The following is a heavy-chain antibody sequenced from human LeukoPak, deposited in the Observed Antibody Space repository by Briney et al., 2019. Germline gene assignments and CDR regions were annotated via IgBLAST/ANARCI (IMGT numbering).Heavy chain of an antibody. CDR3: ARVGYYDHPPYAFDI. CDR1: GFAFSSYS. J-gene: IGHJ3*02. D-gene: IGHD1-26*01. Sequence: GGSLRLSCAASGFAFSSYSMNWVREAPGKGLEWVSSISSSSSYIYYADSVKGRFTISRDNAKNSLYLQMNSLRAEDTAVYYCARVGYYDHPPYAFDIWGQGTMVTLSS. V-gene: IGHV3-21*01. CDR2: ISSSSSYI.